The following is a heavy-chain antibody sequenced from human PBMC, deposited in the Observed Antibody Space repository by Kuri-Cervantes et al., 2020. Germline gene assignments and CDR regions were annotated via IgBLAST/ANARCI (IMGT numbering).Heavy chain of an antibody. CDR2: IYYSGST. V-gene: IGHV4-61*01. CDR3: ARSSFEPWSGYFSFDYYYYMDV. Sequence: GSLRLSCTVSGGSVSSGSYYWSWIRQPPGKGLGWIGYIYYSGSTNYNPSLKSRVTISVDTSKNQFSLKLSSVTAADTAVYYCARSSFEPWSGYFSFDYYYYMDVWGKGTTVTVSS. D-gene: IGHD3-3*01. CDR1: GGSVSSGSYY. J-gene: IGHJ6*03.